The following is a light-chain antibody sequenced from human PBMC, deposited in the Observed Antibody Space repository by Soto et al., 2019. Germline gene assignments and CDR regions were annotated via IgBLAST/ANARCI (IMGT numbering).Light chain of an antibody. V-gene: IGLV2-8*01. CDR2: EVS. CDR3: SSYAGSNNFGV. CDR1: SSDVGGYNY. Sequence: QSALTQPPSASGSPGQSVTISFTGTSSDVGGYNYVSWYQQHPGNAPKLMIYEVSKRPSGVPDRFSGSKSGNTASLTVSGLQAEDEADYYCSSYAGSNNFGVFGTGTKLTVL. J-gene: IGLJ1*01.